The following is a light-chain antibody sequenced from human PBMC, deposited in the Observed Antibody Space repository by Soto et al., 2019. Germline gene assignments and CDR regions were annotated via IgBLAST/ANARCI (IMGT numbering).Light chain of an antibody. CDR3: QQYYSTPHT. CDR2: WAS. V-gene: IGKV4-1*01. Sequence: DFVMTQSPDSLAVSLGERATINCKSSQSVLYSSNNKNYLAWYQQRPSQPPTLLIYWASTRESGVPDRFSGSGSGTDFTLTISSLQAEDVAVYFCQQYYSTPHTFGQGTKLEIK. CDR1: QSVLYSSNNKNY. J-gene: IGKJ2*01.